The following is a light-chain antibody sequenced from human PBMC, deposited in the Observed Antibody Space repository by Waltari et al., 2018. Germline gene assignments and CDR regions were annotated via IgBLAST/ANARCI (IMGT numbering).Light chain of an antibody. CDR3: HWWDDDSDQWV. J-gene: IGLJ3*02. CDR1: NIGTRS. V-gene: IGLV3-21*04. CDR2: STS. Sequence: SYVLTQAPSKSVAPGQTATLFCGGNNIGTRSVHWYQQKPGQAPVLFIYSTSDRPSGIPERFSGSNSGNTATLTISRVEAGDEADYYCHWWDDDSDQWVFGGGTKLTVL.